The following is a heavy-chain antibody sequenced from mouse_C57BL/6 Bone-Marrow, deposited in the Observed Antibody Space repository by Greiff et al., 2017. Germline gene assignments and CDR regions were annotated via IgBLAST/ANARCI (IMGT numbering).Heavy chain of an antibody. V-gene: IGHV14-4*01. D-gene: IGHD1-1*02. CDR2: IDPENGDT. Sequence: VHVKQSGAELVRPGASVKLSCTASGFNIKDDYMHWVKQRPEQGLEWIGWIDPENGDTEYASKFQGKATITADTSSNTAYLQLSSLTSEDTAVYYCTPYGPDWFAYWGQGTLVTVSA. CDR1: GFNIKDDY. J-gene: IGHJ3*01. CDR3: TPYGPDWFAY.